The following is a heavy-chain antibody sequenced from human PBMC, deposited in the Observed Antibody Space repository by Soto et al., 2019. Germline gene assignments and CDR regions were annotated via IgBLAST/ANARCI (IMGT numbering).Heavy chain of an antibody. D-gene: IGHD2-15*01. CDR1: GGSFSGYY. CDR3: ASLGYCSGGSCYSGLNWFDP. CDR2: INHSGST. Sequence: PSETLSLTCAVYGGSFSGYYWSWIRQPPGKGLEWIGEINHSGSTNYNPSLKSRVTISVDTSKNQFSLKLSSVTAADTAVYYCASLGYCSGGSCYSGLNWFDPLGQGTLVTVS. J-gene: IGHJ5*02. V-gene: IGHV4-34*01.